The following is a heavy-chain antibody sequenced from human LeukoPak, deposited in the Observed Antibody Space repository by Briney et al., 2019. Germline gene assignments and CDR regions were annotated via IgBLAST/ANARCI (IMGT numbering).Heavy chain of an antibody. Sequence: PGGSLRLSCAASGFTYSDHYIDWVRQAPGKGLEWVGRTRNKANSNTTEYAAAVKDRFTISRDDLKNSLFLQMNSLMTEDTAVYYCARARRGSYPSSDYWGQGTLVTVSS. D-gene: IGHD1-26*01. J-gene: IGHJ4*02. V-gene: IGHV3-72*01. CDR2: TRNKANSNTT. CDR1: GFTYSDHY. CDR3: ARARRGSYPSSDY.